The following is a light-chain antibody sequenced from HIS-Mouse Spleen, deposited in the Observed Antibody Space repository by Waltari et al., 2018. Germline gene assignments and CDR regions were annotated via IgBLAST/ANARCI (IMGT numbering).Light chain of an antibody. CDR2: EGS. V-gene: IGLV2-23*01. CDR1: TSALCSYNL. CDR3: CSYAGSSTWV. J-gene: IGLJ3*02. Sequence: QSALTQPASVSGSPVHSITIACPGTTSALCSYNLVSRYQQHPGKAPKLMIYEGSKRPSGVSNRFSGSKSGNTASLTISGLQAEDEADYYCCSYAGSSTWVFGGGTKLTVL.